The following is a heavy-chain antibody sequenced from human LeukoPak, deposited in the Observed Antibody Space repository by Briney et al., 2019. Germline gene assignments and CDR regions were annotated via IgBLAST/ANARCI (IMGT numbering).Heavy chain of an antibody. V-gene: IGHV1-8*03. CDR1: GYTFTSYD. CDR2: MNPNSGNT. D-gene: IGHD2-21*02. CDR3: ASGARVYCGGDCYSASDS. J-gene: IGHJ4*02. Sequence: ASVKVSCKASGYTFTSYDINWVRQATGQGLEWMGWMNPNSGNTGYAQKFQGRVTITRNTSISTAYMELSSLRSEDTAVYYCASGARVYCGGDCYSASDSWGQGTLVTVSS.